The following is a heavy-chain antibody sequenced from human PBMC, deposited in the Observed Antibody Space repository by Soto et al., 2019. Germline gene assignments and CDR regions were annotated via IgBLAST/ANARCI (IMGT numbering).Heavy chain of an antibody. CDR2: ISGSGDET. V-gene: IGHV3-23*01. Sequence: EVQLLESGGGLVQPGGSMRLSCAASGFLFRNHAMCWVRQGRGQGLEFVSCISGSGDETFFLDSVRGRFAISRDNSENTLFLQMSRLRAEDTAVYYCARRGTYQWGHFDYWGQGVQVTVSS. CDR3: ARRGTYQWGHFDY. CDR1: GFLFRNHA. D-gene: IGHD2-8*01. J-gene: IGHJ4*02.